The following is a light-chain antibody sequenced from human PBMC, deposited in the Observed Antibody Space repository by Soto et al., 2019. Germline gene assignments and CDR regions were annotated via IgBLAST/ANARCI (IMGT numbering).Light chain of an antibody. J-gene: IGKJ1*01. Sequence: ETVMTQSPATLSVSPGERVTLSCRASQSVSSNLAWYQQKPGQAPRLLIYGASTRATGIPARFSGSGSGTEFTLNIRSLQSEDFAVYYCQQYNNWPPWTFGQGTKVEIK. CDR3: QQYNNWPPWT. CDR2: GAS. CDR1: QSVSSN. V-gene: IGKV3-15*01.